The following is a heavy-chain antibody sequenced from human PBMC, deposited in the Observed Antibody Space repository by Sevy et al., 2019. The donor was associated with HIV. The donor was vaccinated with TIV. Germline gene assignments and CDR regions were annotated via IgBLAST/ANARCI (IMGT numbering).Heavy chain of an antibody. V-gene: IGHV3-30*09. Sequence: GGSLRLSCVDSGFTFHSHAMHWVRQAPGKGLEWVAGTSYDGRDKFYVDSVNGRFVISRDNSRNTLYLHLNNLRTEDTALYYCARDRGAPQTAFLYFFNLWGQGTLVTVSS. J-gene: IGHJ4*02. CDR3: ARDRGAPQTAFLYFFNL. CDR1: GFTFHSHA. CDR2: TSYDGRDK. D-gene: IGHD3-10*01.